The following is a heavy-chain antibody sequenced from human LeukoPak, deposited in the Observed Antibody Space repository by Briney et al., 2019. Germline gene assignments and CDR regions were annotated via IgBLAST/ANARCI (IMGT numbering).Heavy chain of an antibody. J-gene: IGHJ4*02. V-gene: IGHV3-21*01. CDR2: ISSSSSYI. CDR3: VRGAYSSSWLNFDY. CDR1: GFTFSSYS. Sequence: GGLRLSCAASGFTFSSYSMNWVRQAPGKGLEWVSSISSSSSYIYYADSVKGRFTISRDNSKNTLYLQMNSLRAEDTAVYYCVRGAYSSSWLNFDYWGQGTLVTVSS. D-gene: IGHD6-13*01.